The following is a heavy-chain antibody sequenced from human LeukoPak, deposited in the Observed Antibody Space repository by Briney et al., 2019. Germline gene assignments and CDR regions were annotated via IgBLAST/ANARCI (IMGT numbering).Heavy chain of an antibody. J-gene: IGHJ4*02. CDR3: VRSLDY. Sequence: GGSLRLSCAASGFPFSSYAMNWVRQAPGKGLEWVSVIAGSDGFTQYADSVKGRFTISRDNSKNTVYLQMNRLRVEDTALYYCVRSLDYWGQGTLVTVSS. V-gene: IGHV3-23*01. CDR2: IAGSDGFT. CDR1: GFPFSSYA.